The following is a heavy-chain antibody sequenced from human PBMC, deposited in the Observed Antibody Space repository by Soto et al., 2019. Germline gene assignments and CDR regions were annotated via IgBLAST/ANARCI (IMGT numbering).Heavy chain of an antibody. CDR2: FDPEDGET. V-gene: IGHV1-24*01. D-gene: IGHD4-4*01. CDR1: GYTLTELS. J-gene: IGHJ5*02. Sequence: ASVKVSCKVSGYTLTELSMHWVRQAPGKGLEWMGGFDPEDGETIYAQKSQGRVTMTEDTSTDTAYMELSSLRSEDTAVYYCATEHTVTTWFDPWGQGTLVTVSS. CDR3: ATEHTVTTWFDP.